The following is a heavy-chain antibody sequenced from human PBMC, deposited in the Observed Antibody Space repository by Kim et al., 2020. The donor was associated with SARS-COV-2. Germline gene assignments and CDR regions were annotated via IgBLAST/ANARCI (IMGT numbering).Heavy chain of an antibody. V-gene: IGHV3-48*03. Sequence: YYADAVKGRFTNSRDNAKNSLYLQMNSLRAEDTAVYYCAREPFILYYFDYWGQGTLVTVSS. D-gene: IGHD3-16*01. CDR3: AREPFILYYFDY. J-gene: IGHJ4*02.